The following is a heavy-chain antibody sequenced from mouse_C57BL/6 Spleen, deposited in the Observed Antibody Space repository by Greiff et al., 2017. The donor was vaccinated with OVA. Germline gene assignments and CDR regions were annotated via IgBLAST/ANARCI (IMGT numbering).Heavy chain of an antibody. Sequence: EVKLVESGPELVKPGASVKISCKASGYSFTGYYMNWVKQSPEKSLEWIGEINPSTGGTTYNQKFKAKATLTVDKSSSTAYMQLKSLTSEDSAVYYCAVDYGRSSFAYWGQGTLVTVSA. CDR3: AVDYGRSSFAY. CDR2: INPSTGGT. V-gene: IGHV1-42*01. D-gene: IGHD2-4*01. CDR1: GYSFTGYY. J-gene: IGHJ3*01.